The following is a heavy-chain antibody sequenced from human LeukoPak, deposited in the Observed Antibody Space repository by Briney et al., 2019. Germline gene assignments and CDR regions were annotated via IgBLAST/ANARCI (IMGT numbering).Heavy chain of an antibody. CDR3: ARVAGGSYYYDSSGRYYYYYYMDV. CDR2: INPNSGGT. D-gene: IGHD3-22*01. Sequence: ASVKVSXKASGYTFTGYYMHWVRQAPGQGLEWIGRINPNSGGTNYAQKFQGRVTMTRDTSISTAYMEVSRLRSDDTAVYYCARVAGGSYYYDSSGRYYYYYYMDVWGKGTTVTVSS. V-gene: IGHV1-2*06. CDR1: GYTFTGYY. J-gene: IGHJ6*03.